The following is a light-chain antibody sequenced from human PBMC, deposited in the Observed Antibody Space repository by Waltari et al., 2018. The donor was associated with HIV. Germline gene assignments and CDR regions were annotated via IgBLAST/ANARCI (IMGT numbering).Light chain of an antibody. Sequence: QSVLTQPPSASGTPGQRVTISCSGSSSHIGNNPVNWYQQFPGTAPELLISTNSQRPLGVPDRISGSKSGTSVSLAISGLQSEDEADYYCAAWDDSLHGWVFGGGTKLTVL. CDR1: SSHIGNNP. V-gene: IGLV1-44*01. J-gene: IGLJ3*02. CDR3: AAWDDSLHGWV. CDR2: TNS.